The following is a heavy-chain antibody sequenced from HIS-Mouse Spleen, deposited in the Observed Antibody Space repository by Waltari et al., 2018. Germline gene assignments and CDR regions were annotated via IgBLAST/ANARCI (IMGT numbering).Heavy chain of an antibody. CDR2: IYYRGST. D-gene: IGHD6-13*01. CDR1: GGSISSSSYY. V-gene: IGHV4-39*07. Sequence: QLQLQESGPGLVKPSETLSLTCTVSGGSISSSSYYWGWIRQPPGKGLEWIGSIYYRGSTYYNPSLKSRVTISVDTSKHQFSLKLSSVTAADTAVYYCAREIPYSSSWYDWYFDLWGRGTLVTVSS. CDR3: AREIPYSSSWYDWYFDL. J-gene: IGHJ2*01.